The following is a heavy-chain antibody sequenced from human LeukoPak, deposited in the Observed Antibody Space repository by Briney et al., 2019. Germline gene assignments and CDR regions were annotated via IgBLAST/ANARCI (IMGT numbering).Heavy chain of an antibody. Sequence: ASVKVSCKASGYTFTGYYMHWVRQAPGQGLEWMGWINPNSGGTNYAQKFQGRVTMTRDTSISTAYMELSSLRSEDTAVYYCAREIAVAGRYYFDYWGQGTLVTVSS. CDR1: GYTFTGYY. D-gene: IGHD6-19*01. J-gene: IGHJ4*02. CDR3: AREIAVAGRYYFDY. V-gene: IGHV1-2*02. CDR2: INPNSGGT.